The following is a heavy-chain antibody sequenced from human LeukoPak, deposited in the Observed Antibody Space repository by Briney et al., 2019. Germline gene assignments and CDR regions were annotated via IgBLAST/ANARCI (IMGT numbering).Heavy chain of an antibody. D-gene: IGHD5-12*01. CDR3: ARDPYSGYYGDYYYYYMDV. CDR2: ISSSGSTI. CDR1: GFTFSSYE. J-gene: IGHJ6*03. Sequence: GGSLRLSCAASGFTFSSYEMNWVRQAPGRGLEWVSYISSSGSTIYYADSVKGRFTIARDNAKNSLYLQINSLRAEDTAVYYCARDPYSGYYGDYYYYYMDVWGKGTTVTISS. V-gene: IGHV3-48*03.